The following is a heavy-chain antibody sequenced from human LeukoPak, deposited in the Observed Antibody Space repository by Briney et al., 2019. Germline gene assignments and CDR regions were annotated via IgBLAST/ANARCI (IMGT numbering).Heavy chain of an antibody. CDR2: IYYSGCT. V-gene: IGHV4-59*01. J-gene: IGHJ4*02. CDR3: AISTFTYDILTGYYPPYFDY. D-gene: IGHD3-9*01. Sequence: SETLSLTCTVSGGSISSYYWSWIRQPPGKGLEWIGYIYYSGCTNYKPSLKSRVTISVDTSKNQFSLRMSSVTAADTAVYYCAISTFTYDILTGYYPPYFDYWGQGTLVTVSS. CDR1: GGSISSYY.